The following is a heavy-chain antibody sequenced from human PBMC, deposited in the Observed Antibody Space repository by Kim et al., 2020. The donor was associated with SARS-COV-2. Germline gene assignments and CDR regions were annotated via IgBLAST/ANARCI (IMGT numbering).Heavy chain of an antibody. D-gene: IGHD2-2*01. J-gene: IGHJ6*02. CDR3: ATSQLQFGPYGMDV. CDR1: GYTLTELS. V-gene: IGHV1-24*01. CDR2: FDPEDGET. Sequence: ASVKVSCKVSGYTLTELSMHWVRQAPGKGLEWMGGFDPEDGETIYAQKFQGRVTMTEDTSTDTAYMELSSLRSEDTAVYYCATSQLQFGPYGMDVWGQGTTVTVSS.